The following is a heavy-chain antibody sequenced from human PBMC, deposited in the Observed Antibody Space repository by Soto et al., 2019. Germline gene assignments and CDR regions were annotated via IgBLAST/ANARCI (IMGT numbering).Heavy chain of an antibody. CDR1: GFTFSSYA. CDR2: ISGSGGST. J-gene: IGHJ4*02. CDR3: AKHYSMITFGGVRV. V-gene: IGHV3-23*01. D-gene: IGHD3-16*01. Sequence: EVQLLESGGGLVQPGGSLRLSCAASGFTFSSYAMSWVRQAPGKGLEWGSAISGSGGSTYYADSVKGRFTISRDNSKNKLYLQMNSLRAEYTAVYYCAKHYSMITFGGVRVWGPGTLVTVSS.